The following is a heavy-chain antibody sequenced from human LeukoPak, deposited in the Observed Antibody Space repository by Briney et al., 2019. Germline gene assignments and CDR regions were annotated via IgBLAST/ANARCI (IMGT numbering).Heavy chain of an antibody. CDR3: ARLDYGCNSDY. J-gene: IGHJ4*02. CDR2: INPNSGGT. Sequence: ASVNVSFKASGYTFTGYYMHWLRQAPGQGLEWMGWINPNSGGTNYAQKFQGRVTMTRDTSISTAYMELSRLRSDDTAVYYCARLDYGCNSDYCGQGTLVTVSS. CDR1: GYTFTGYY. D-gene: IGHD4-23*01. V-gene: IGHV1-2*02.